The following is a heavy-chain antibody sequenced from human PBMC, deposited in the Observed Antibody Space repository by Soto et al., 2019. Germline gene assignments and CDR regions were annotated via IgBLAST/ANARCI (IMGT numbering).Heavy chain of an antibody. D-gene: IGHD4-4*01. V-gene: IGHV3-33*01. Sequence: GGSLRLSCAASGFTFSSYGMHWVRQAPGKGLEWVAVIWYDGSNKYYANSVKGQFTISRDNSKNTLYLQMNSLRAEETAVYYCASGAQGDEPDDYSNDYYYYYGMDAWGQGTTVTVSS. J-gene: IGHJ6*02. CDR2: IWYDGSNK. CDR3: ASGAQGDEPDDYSNDYYYYYGMDA. CDR1: GFTFSSYG.